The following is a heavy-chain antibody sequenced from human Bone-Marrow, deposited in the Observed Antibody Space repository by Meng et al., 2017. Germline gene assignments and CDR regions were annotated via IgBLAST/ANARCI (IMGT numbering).Heavy chain of an antibody. D-gene: IGHD1-26*01. Sequence: ASVKVSCKASGYTFTSYYMHWVRQATGQGREWMGIINPSGGSTSYAQKFQGRVTMTRDTSTSTVYMELSSLRSEDTAVYYCARDSELRITAGNDSGSWSDFDYWGQGTLVTVSS. CDR1: GYTFTSYY. CDR2: INPSGGST. V-gene: IGHV1-46*01. J-gene: IGHJ4*02. CDR3: ARDSELRITAGNDSGSWSDFDY.